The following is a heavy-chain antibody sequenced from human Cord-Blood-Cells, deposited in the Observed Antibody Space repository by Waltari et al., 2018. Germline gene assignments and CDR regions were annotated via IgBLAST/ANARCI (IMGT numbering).Heavy chain of an antibody. Sequence: GSTNYNPSLKSRVTISVDTSKNQFSLKLSSVTAVDTAVYYCARVSVNYYYDSSGYYFDYWGQGTLVTVSS. CDR3: ARVSVNYYYDSSGYYFDY. CDR2: GST. V-gene: IGHV4-59*01. D-gene: IGHD3-22*01. J-gene: IGHJ4*02.